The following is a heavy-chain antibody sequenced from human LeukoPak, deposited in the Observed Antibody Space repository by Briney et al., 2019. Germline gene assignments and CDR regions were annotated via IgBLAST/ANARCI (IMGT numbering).Heavy chain of an antibody. CDR1: GFTFMDHE. D-gene: IGHD3-16*01. V-gene: IGHV3-48*03. Sequence: RGSLRLSCAASGFTFMDHEMNWVRQAPGRGLEWAAYIGGSGIIIYYADFVKGRFTISRDNANDLLYLQMNSLRAEDTAVYYCARWGTWGRFDYWGQGTLVTVSS. CDR3: ARWGTWGRFDY. J-gene: IGHJ4*02. CDR2: IGGSGIII.